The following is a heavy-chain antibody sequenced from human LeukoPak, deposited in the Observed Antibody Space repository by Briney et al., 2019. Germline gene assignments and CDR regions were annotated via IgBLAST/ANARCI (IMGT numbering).Heavy chain of an antibody. CDR2: IYTSGST. Sequence: SETLSLTCTVSGGSISSGSYYWSWIRQPAGKGLEWIGRIYTSGSTNYNPSLKSRVTISVDTSKNQFSLKLSSVTAADTPVYYCARDGGYFDYWGQGTLVTVSS. D-gene: IGHD4-23*01. V-gene: IGHV4-61*02. J-gene: IGHJ4*02. CDR1: GGSISSGSYY. CDR3: ARDGGYFDY.